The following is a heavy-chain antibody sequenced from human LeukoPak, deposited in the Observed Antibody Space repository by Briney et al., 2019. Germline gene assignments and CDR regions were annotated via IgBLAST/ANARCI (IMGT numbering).Heavy chain of an antibody. CDR1: GFTFSTYS. J-gene: IGHJ1*01. Sequence: SGGSLRLSCAASGFTFSTYSMNWVRQAPGKGLEWVSSISSGGTYIYYADSVRGRFTISRDNAKNSLYLQMNSLRAEDTAIYYCVRDMNTVTTCYLQFWGQGTLVTVSS. D-gene: IGHD1-1*01. CDR3: VRDMNTVTTCYLQF. V-gene: IGHV3-21*06. CDR2: ISSGGTYI.